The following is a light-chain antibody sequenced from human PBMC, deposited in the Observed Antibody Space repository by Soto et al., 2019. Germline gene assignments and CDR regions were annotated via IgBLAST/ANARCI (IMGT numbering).Light chain of an antibody. Sequence: EIVMTQSPAPLSVSPGERAPLPCRASQSVSSNLAWYQQKPGQAPRLLIYGVSTRATGIPARFSGSGPGTDFTLTISSLQAEDVAVYYCQQYYSTPRITFGQGTRLEI. CDR2: GVS. CDR1: QSVSSN. V-gene: IGKV3-15*01. CDR3: QQYYSTPRIT. J-gene: IGKJ5*01.